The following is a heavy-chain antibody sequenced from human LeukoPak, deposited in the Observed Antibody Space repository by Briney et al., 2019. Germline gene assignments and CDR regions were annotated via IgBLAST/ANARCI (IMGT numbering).Heavy chain of an antibody. V-gene: IGHV4-38-2*02. Sequence: PSETLSLTCTVSGYSISSGYYWGWIRQPPGKGLEWIGSIYHSGSTYYNPSLKSRVTISVDTSKNHSSLKLSSVTAADTAVYYCARNAWQWLPRWFDPWGQGTLVTVSS. D-gene: IGHD6-19*01. CDR1: GYSISSGYY. J-gene: IGHJ5*02. CDR2: IYHSGST. CDR3: ARNAWQWLPRWFDP.